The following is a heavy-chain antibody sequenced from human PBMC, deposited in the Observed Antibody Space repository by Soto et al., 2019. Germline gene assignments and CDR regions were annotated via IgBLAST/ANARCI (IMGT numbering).Heavy chain of an antibody. CDR2: ISGSGGST. CDR3: AKIIHDYRYGGYFDY. D-gene: IGHD4-4*01. Sequence: EVQLLESGGGLVQPGGSLRLSCAASGFTFSTYAMSWVRQAPGKGLEWVSAISGSGGSTYYADSVKGRFTISRDNSKNTLYLQMNSLRAEDTAVYYCAKIIHDYRYGGYFDYWGQGTLVTVSS. V-gene: IGHV3-23*01. J-gene: IGHJ4*02. CDR1: GFTFSTYA.